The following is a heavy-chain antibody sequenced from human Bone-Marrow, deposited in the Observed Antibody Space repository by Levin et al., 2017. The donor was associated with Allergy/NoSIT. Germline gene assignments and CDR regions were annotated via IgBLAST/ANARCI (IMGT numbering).Heavy chain of an antibody. CDR3: ASSSTSKRRGYFDY. CDR2: IIPILGIA. J-gene: IGHJ4*02. CDR1: GGTFSSYT. D-gene: IGHD2-2*01. V-gene: IGHV1-69*02. Sequence: SVKVSCKASGGTFSSYTISWVRQAPGQGLEWMGRIIPILGIANYAQKFQGRVTITADKSTSTAYMELSSLRSEDTAVYYCASSSTSKRRGYFDYWGQGTLVTVSS.